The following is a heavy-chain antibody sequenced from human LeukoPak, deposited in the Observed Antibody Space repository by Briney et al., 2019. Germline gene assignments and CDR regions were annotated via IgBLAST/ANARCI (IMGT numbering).Heavy chain of an antibody. Sequence: GGSLRLSCTASGFTFNSVWMTWVRQAPGKGLEWVGRIKSRTDGETRDYAAPVKGRFIISRDDSENTLYLQMNSLKTENTAVYYCTTVHGAGPVNFDHWGQGSLVTVSS. D-gene: IGHD3-16*01. CDR1: GFTFNSVW. V-gene: IGHV3-15*01. J-gene: IGHJ4*02. CDR3: TTVHGAGPVNFDH. CDR2: IKSRTDGETR.